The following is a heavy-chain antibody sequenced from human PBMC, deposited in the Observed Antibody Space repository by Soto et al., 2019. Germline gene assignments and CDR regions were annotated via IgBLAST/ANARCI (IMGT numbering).Heavy chain of an antibody. V-gene: IGHV4-31*03. D-gene: IGHD6-6*01. CDR2: IYYSGTT. J-gene: IGHJ4*02. CDR1: GGSISSGGYY. Sequence: PSETLSLTCSVSGGSISSGGYYWSWIRQHPGKGLEWIGYIYYSGTTYYNPSLKSRVTISVDTSKNQFSLKLSSVTAADTAVYYCATAYSSSSGEFDYWGQGTLVTVSS. CDR3: ATAYSSSSGEFDY.